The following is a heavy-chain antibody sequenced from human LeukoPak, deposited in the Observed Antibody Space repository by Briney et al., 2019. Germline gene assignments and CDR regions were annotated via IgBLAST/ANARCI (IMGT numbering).Heavy chain of an antibody. CDR1: GYSFSTYW. V-gene: IGHV5-51*01. CDR2: IYPDDSDT. D-gene: IGHD3-10*01. J-gene: IGHJ5*02. Sequence: VESLKISCRGSGYSFSTYWIGWVRQLPGEGLEWMGVIYPDDSDTRYSPSFQGQVTISADRSIRTAYLQWTSLKASDTAMYYCARQRGSSGTINWLDPWGQGTLVTVSS. CDR3: ARQRGSSGTINWLDP.